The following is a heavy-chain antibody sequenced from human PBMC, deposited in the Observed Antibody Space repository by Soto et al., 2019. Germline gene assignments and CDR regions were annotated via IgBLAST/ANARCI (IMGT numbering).Heavy chain of an antibody. J-gene: IGHJ4*02. CDR3: ARDRGSSSGWFDY. CDR2: ISYDGSNK. V-gene: IGHV3-30-3*01. D-gene: IGHD6-19*01. Sequence: QVQLVESGGGVVQPGRSLRLSCAASGFTFSSYAMHWVRQAPGKGLEWVAVISYDGSNKYYADSVKGRFTISRDNSKNTLYLQMNSLRAEDTAVYYCARDRGSSSGWFDYWGQGTLVTVSS. CDR1: GFTFSSYA.